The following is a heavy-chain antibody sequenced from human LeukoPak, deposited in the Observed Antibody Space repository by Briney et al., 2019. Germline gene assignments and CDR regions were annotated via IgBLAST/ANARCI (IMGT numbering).Heavy chain of an antibody. CDR2: ISSSSSYI. CDR1: GFTFSSYS. Sequence: GGSLRLSCAASGFTFSSYSMNWVRQARGKGLEWVSSISSSSSYIYYADSVKGRFTISRDNAKNSLYLQMNSLRAEDTAVYYCARDLPGYSSEGMDVWGQGTTVTVSS. V-gene: IGHV3-21*01. CDR3: ARDLPGYSSEGMDV. J-gene: IGHJ6*02. D-gene: IGHD6-19*01.